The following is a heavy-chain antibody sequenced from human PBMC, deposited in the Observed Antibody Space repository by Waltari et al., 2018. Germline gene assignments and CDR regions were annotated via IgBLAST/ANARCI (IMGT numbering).Heavy chain of an antibody. CDR3: ASTAYENYYYYGMDV. CDR1: GGTFSSYA. CDR2: IIPICGTA. J-gene: IGHJ6*02. Sequence: QVQLVQSGAEVTKPGSSVKVSCKASGGTFSSYALSCVRQAPGQGLEWLGVIIPICGTANYAQKFQGRVTITADESTSTAYMELSSLRSEDTAVYYCASTAYENYYYYGMDVWGQGTTVTVSS. D-gene: IGHD2-8*01. V-gene: IGHV1-69*01.